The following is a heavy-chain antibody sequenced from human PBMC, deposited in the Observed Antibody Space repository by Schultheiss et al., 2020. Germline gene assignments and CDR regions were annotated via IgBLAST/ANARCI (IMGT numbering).Heavy chain of an antibody. D-gene: IGHD4-17*01. CDR1: GFTFSSYG. V-gene: IGHV3-30*18. CDR2: ISYDGSNK. Sequence: GGSLRLSCAASGFTFSSYGMHWVRQAPGKGLEWVAVISYDGSNKYYADSVKGRFTISRDNSKNTLYLQMNSLRAEDTAVYYCAKGGPGTTVTNGLGYWGQGTLVTVSS. J-gene: IGHJ4*02. CDR3: AKGGPGTTVTNGLGY.